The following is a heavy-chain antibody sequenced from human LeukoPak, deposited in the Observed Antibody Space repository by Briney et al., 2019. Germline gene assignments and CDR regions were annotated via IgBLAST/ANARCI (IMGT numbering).Heavy chain of an antibody. CDR2: IYSGGST. Sequence: GGSLRLSCAASGFTVSSNYMSWVRQAPGKGLEWVSVIYSGGSTYYADSVKGRFTISRDNSKNTLYLQMNSLIAEDTAVYYCASSAYYYDSSGSLDYWGQGTLVTVSS. V-gene: IGHV3-53*01. J-gene: IGHJ4*02. CDR1: GFTVSSNY. D-gene: IGHD3-22*01. CDR3: ASSAYYYDSSGSLDY.